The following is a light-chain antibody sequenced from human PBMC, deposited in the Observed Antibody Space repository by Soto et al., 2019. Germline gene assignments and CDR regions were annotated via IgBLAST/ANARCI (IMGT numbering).Light chain of an antibody. V-gene: IGLV1-40*01. CDR1: SSNIGAGYD. J-gene: IGLJ3*02. CDR3: QSYDRSLSGWV. CDR2: GNS. Sequence: QAVVTQPPSVSGAPGQRVTISCTGSSSNIGAGYDVHWYQQLPGTAPKVLIYGNSNRPSGVPERFSGSKSGTSASLAITGLQAEDEADYYCQSYDRSLSGWVFGGGTKLTVL.